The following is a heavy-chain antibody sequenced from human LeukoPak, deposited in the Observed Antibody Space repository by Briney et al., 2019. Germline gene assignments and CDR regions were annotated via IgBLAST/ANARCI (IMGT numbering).Heavy chain of an antibody. CDR3: ARTAMGDYVRFPNDY. J-gene: IGHJ4*02. D-gene: IGHD4-17*01. Sequence: GGSLRLSCAASGFTFSSYNMNWVRQAPGKGLEWVSYISSSSSTIYYADSVKGRFTISRDNAKNSLYLQMNGLRAEDTAVYYCARTAMGDYVRFPNDYWGQGTLVTVSS. CDR2: ISSSSSTI. CDR1: GFTFSSYN. V-gene: IGHV3-48*01.